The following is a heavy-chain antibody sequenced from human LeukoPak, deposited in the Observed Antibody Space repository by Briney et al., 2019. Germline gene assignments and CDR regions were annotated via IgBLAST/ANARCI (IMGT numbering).Heavy chain of an antibody. CDR2: INHSGST. D-gene: IGHD3-22*01. Sequence: SETLSLTCAVSGGSFSGYYWSWIRQPPGKGLEWIGEINHSGSTNYNPSLKSRVTISVDTSKNQFSLKLSSVTAADTAVYYCARVEVYDSSAHGGYSGQGTLVTVCS. CDR3: ARVEVYDSSAHGGY. CDR1: GGSFSGYY. V-gene: IGHV4-34*01. J-gene: IGHJ4*02.